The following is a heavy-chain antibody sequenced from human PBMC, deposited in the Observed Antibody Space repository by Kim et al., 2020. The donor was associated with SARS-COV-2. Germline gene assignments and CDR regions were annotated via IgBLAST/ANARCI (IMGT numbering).Heavy chain of an antibody. J-gene: IGHJ4*02. CDR3: ATRRDGSVWYFFDY. Sequence: YAHAVKCRFPVSRANSKNTLYLQMNSLRAEDTAVYSCATRRDGSVWYFFDYWGQGTLVTVSP. V-gene: IGHV3-23*01. D-gene: IGHD6-19*01.